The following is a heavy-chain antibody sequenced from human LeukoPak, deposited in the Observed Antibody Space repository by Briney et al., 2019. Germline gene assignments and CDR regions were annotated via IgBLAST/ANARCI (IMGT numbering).Heavy chain of an antibody. CDR2: ISGSGDST. CDR1: GFTFSTYA. CDR3: AKDRSRGGDSVDY. J-gene: IGHJ4*02. V-gene: IGHV3-23*01. Sequence: PGGSLRLSCAASGFTFSTYAMSWVRQAPGKGLEWVSAISGSGDSTYYADSVKGRFTISRDNSKNTLYLQMNSLRAEDTAVYYCAKDRSRGGDSVDYWGQGTLVTVSS. D-gene: IGHD4-17*01.